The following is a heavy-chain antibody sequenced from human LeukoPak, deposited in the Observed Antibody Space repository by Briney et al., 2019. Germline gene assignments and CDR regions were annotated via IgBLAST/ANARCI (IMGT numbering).Heavy chain of an antibody. CDR1: GHTFTSYG. J-gene: IGHJ4*02. D-gene: IGHD6-19*01. Sequence: ASVKVSCKASGHTFTSYGISWVRQAPGQGLEWVGWISPYNSNTYYVQNLQGRVTMTTDTSTSTTYMELRSLRSDDTAVYYCARDLKRGYSSGRYSWGTGSSNDFWGQGTLVTVSS. CDR2: ISPYNSNT. V-gene: IGHV1-18*01. CDR3: ARDLKRGYSSGRYSWGTGSSNDF.